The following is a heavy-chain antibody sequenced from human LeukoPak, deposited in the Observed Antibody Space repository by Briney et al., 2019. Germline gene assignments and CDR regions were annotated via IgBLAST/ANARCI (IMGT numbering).Heavy chain of an antibody. V-gene: IGHV4-59*01. CDR3: AREVSSSFDY. D-gene: IGHD6-6*01. J-gene: IGHJ4*02. Sequence: SETLSLTCTVSGGSISSYYWSWIRQPPGKGLEWIGYIYYSGSTNYNPSLKSRVTISVDTSKNQFSLKLSSVTAADTAVYYCAREVSSSFDYWGQGTLVTVSS. CDR2: IYYSGST. CDR1: GGSISSYY.